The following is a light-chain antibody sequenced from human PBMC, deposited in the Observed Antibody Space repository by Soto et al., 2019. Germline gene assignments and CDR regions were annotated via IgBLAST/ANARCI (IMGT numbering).Light chain of an antibody. CDR1: QRINTK. Sequence: DTLMTQSPANLSLSPGWTPTLSCTAVQRINTKLAWYQQKVGQSPRLLIYGASTRATGIPARFSGSVSGTEFTLTIRSLQSEDFAVYYGQQYQNWPTITFGQGTRLEIK. CDR3: QQYQNWPTIT. J-gene: IGKJ5*01. V-gene: IGKV3D-15*01. CDR2: GAS.